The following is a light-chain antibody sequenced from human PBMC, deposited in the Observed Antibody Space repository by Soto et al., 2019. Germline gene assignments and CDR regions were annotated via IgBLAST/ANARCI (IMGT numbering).Light chain of an antibody. J-gene: IGLJ1*01. CDR2: DVT. CDR1: NSDVGGYNY. Sequence: PSATRVPRHAVPISHKKKNSDVGGYNYVSWYQQHPGKAPKLMIYDVTQRPSGVPDRFSGSKSGNTASLTVSGLQAEDEADYYCSSYAGTHVVFGTGTKVTVL. V-gene: IGLV2-8*01. CDR3: SSYAGTHVV.